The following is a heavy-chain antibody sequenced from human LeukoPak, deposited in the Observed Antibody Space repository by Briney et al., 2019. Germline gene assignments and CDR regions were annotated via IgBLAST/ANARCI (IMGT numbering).Heavy chain of an antibody. CDR3: ASPFMITFGGVIVLDYFPD. D-gene: IGHD3-16*02. Sequence: SETLSLTCTVSGGSISSSSYYWGWIRQPPGKGLEWIGSIYYSGSTYYNPSLKSRVTISVDTSKNQFSLKLSSVTAADTAVYYCASPFMITFGGVIVLDYFPDWGQGTLVTVSS. J-gene: IGHJ4*02. V-gene: IGHV4-39*01. CDR2: IYYSGST. CDR1: GGSISSSSYY.